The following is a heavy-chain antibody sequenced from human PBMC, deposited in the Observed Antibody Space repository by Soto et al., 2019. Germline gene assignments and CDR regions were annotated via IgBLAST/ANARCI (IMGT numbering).Heavy chain of an antibody. Sequence: QLLESGGGLVQPGGSLTLSCAASGFTFSHYAMTWVRQAPGKGLEWVSAITGSGGSTYYADSVKGRLTIPRDNSKNPLYMQMNSLRAEDTAIYYCARDGYYCSGRLNWFDPWGQGTLVTVSS. CDR3: ARDGYYCSGRLNWFDP. CDR1: GFTFSHYA. V-gene: IGHV3-23*01. D-gene: IGHD3-10*01. CDR2: ITGSGGST. J-gene: IGHJ5*02.